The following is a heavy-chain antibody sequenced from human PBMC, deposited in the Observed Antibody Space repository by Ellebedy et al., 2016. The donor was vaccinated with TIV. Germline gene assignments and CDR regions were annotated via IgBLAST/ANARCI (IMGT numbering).Heavy chain of an antibody. J-gene: IGHJ4*02. Sequence: ASVKVSXKASGYTFTSYGISWVRQAPGQGLEWMGWISAYNGNTNYAQKLQGRVTMTTDTSTSTAYMELRSLRSDDTAVYYCARDRRVWIQLWSNIDYWGQGTLVTVSS. V-gene: IGHV1-18*04. D-gene: IGHD5-18*01. CDR3: ARDRRVWIQLWSNIDY. CDR1: GYTFTSYG. CDR2: ISAYNGNT.